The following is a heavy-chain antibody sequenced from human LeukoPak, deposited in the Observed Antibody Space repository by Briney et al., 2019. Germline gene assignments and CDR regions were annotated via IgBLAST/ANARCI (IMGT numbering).Heavy chain of an antibody. D-gene: IGHD3-3*01. V-gene: IGHV4-34*01. CDR1: GGSFSGYY. Sequence: SETLSLTCAVYGGSFSGYYWSWIRRPPGKGLEWIGEINHSGSTNYNPSLKSRVTISVDTSKNQFSLKLSSVTAAGTAVYYCARGTPPITIFGVVIPSYFDYWGQGTLVTVSS. CDR2: INHSGST. J-gene: IGHJ4*02. CDR3: ARGTPPITIFGVVIPSYFDY.